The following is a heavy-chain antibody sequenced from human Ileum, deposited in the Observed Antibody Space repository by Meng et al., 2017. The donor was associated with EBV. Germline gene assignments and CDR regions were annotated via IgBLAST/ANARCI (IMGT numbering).Heavy chain of an antibody. V-gene: IGHV7-4-1*02. CDR3: AREVGQGWYYFDY. J-gene: IGHJ4*02. Sequence: QVQLVQSGYELRKPGASVQASCKASGYTFRSHAMSWVRQAPGQGLEWMGWINSNTGNSTYAQGFTGRFVFSLDTSVSTAYLHINSLKTEDTAVYYCAREVGQGWYYFDYWGQGTLVTVSS. CDR2: INSNTGNS. CDR1: GYTFRSHA. D-gene: IGHD6-19*01.